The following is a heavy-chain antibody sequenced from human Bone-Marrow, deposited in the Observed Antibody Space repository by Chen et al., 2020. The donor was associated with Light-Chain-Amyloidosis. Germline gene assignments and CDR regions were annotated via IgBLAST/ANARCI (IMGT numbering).Heavy chain of an antibody. D-gene: IGHD6-13*01. CDR3: ARSSSSWYEEYYYYYYYMDV. Sequence: QVQLQESGPGLVKPSETLSLTCTVSGDSISSYYWSWIRQPPGKGLEWIGYIYYSGSTNYNPSLKSRVTISVDTSKNQFSLKLSSVTAADTAVYYCARSSSSWYEEYYYYYYYMDVWGKGTTVTVSS. CDR1: GDSISSYY. V-gene: IGHV4-59*01. CDR2: IYYSGST. J-gene: IGHJ6*03.